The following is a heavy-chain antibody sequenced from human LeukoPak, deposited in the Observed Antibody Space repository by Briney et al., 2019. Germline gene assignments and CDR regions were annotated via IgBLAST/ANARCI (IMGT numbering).Heavy chain of an antibody. J-gene: IGHJ4*02. CDR1: GFTFSSYA. CDR2: ISGSGGST. Sequence: GGSLRLSCAASGFTFSSYAMSWVRQAPGKGLEWVSAISGSGGSTYYADSVKGRFTISRDNAKNSLYLQMNSLRAEDTAVYYCARDLWFGELQADYWGQGTLVTVSS. CDR3: ARDLWFGELQADY. V-gene: IGHV3-23*01. D-gene: IGHD3-10*01.